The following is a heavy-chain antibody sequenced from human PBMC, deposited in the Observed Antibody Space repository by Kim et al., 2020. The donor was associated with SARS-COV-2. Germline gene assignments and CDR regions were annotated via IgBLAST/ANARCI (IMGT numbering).Heavy chain of an antibody. CDR2: INHSGST. D-gene: IGHD6-19*01. V-gene: IGHV4-34*01. Sequence: SETLSLTCAVYGGSFSGYYWSWIRKPPGKGLEWIGEINHSGSTNYNPNLKSRVTISVDTSKNQFSLKLSSVTAADTAVYYCASGRGSSGWYNCYGMDVWGRGTMITVSS. CDR3: ASGRGSSGWYNCYGMDV. J-gene: IGHJ6*02. CDR1: GGSFSGYY.